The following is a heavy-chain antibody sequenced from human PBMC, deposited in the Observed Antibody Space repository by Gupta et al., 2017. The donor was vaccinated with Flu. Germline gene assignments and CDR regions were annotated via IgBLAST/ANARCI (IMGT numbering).Heavy chain of an antibody. CDR2: ISYDGSNK. CDR1: GFTFSSYG. CDR3: ANADDSSGFDY. J-gene: IGHJ4*02. D-gene: IGHD3-22*01. V-gene: IGHV3-30*18. Sequence: QVQLVESGGGVVQPGRSLRLSCAASGFTFSSYGMHWVRQAPGKGLEWVAVISYDGSNKYYADSVKGRFTISRDNSKNTLYLQMNSLRAEDTAVYYCANADDSSGFDYWGQGTLVTVSS.